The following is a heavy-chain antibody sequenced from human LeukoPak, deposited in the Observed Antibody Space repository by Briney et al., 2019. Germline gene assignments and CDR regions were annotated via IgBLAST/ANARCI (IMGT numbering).Heavy chain of an antibody. CDR2: IYTSGST. D-gene: IGHD2-15*01. J-gene: IGHJ4*02. Sequence: SETLSLTCAVYGGSFSGYYWRWIRQPAGKGLEWIGRIYTSGSTNYNPSLKSRVTMSVDTSKNQFSLKLSSVTAADTAVYYCARVVVATFDYWGQGTLVTVSS. CDR1: GGSFSGYY. V-gene: IGHV4-59*10. CDR3: ARVVVATFDY.